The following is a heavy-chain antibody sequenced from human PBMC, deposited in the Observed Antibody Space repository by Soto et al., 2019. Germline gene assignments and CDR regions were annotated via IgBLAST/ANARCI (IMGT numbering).Heavy chain of an antibody. CDR2: IWYDGSNK. D-gene: IGHD2-15*01. V-gene: IGHV3-33*01. CDR1: GFTFSSYG. J-gene: IGHJ4*02. Sequence: QVQLVESGGGVVQPGRSLRLSCAASGFTFSSYGMHWVRQAPGKGLEWVAVIWYDGSNKYYADSVKGRFTISRDNSKNTLYLQMNSLRAEDTAVYYCARGAPTRHSPYYFDYWGQGTPVTVSS. CDR3: ARGAPTRHSPYYFDY.